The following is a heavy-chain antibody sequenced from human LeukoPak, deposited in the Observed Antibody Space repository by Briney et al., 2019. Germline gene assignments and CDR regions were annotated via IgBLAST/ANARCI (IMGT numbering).Heavy chain of an antibody. CDR2: INPSGGST. D-gene: IGHD1-26*01. CDR3: ALGWELLRPTDY. J-gene: IGHJ4*02. Sequence: ASVKVSCKASGYTFTSYYMHWVRQAPGQGLEWMGIINPSGGSTSYAQKFQGRVTMTRDTSTSTVFMELSSLRSEDTAVYYCALGWELLRPTDYWGQGTLVTVSS. V-gene: IGHV1-46*03. CDR1: GYTFTSYY.